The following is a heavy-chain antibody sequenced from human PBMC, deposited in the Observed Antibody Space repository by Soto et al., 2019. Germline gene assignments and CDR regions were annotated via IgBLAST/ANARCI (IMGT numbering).Heavy chain of an antibody. CDR2: INPNSGGT. D-gene: IGHD6-19*01. CDR3: ARATPQYSSGWYSGFDY. Sequence: GASVKVSCKASGYTFTGYYMHWVRQAPGQGLEWMGWINPNSGGTNYAQKFQGWVTMTRDTSISTAYIELSRLRSDDTAVYYCARATPQYSSGWYSGFDYWGQGTLVTVSS. V-gene: IGHV1-2*04. CDR1: GYTFTGYY. J-gene: IGHJ4*02.